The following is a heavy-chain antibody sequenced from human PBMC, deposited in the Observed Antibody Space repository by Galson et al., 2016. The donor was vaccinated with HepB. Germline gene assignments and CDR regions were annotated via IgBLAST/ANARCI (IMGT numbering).Heavy chain of an antibody. V-gene: IGHV3-23*01. CDR1: GFTFSGYA. Sequence: SLRLSCAASGFTFSGYAMSWVRQAPGKGLEWVSGISGSGDTTDYGDSVKGRFTISRDNSKNTLYLQMNSLRAEDTAVYYCAERDYYDSSGFSALLDYWGLGTLVTVSS. D-gene: IGHD3-22*01. CDR2: ISGSGDTT. J-gene: IGHJ4*02. CDR3: AERDYYDSSGFSALLDY.